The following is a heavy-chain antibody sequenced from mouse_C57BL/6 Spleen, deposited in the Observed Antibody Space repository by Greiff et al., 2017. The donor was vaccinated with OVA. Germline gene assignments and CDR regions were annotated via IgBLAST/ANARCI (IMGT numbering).Heavy chain of an antibody. J-gene: IGHJ1*03. V-gene: IGHV5-17*01. CDR1: GFTFSDYG. Sequence: DVMLVESGGGLVKPGGSLKLSCAASGFTFSDYGMHWVRQAPEKGLEWVAYISSGSSTIYYADTVKGRFTISRDNAKNTLFLQMTSLRSEDTAMYYCARQLGSYWYFDVWGTGTTVTVSS. CDR3: ARQLGSYWYFDV. D-gene: IGHD4-1*02. CDR2: ISSGSSTI.